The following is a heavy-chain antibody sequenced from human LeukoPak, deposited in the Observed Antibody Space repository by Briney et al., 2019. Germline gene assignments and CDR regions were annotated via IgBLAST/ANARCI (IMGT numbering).Heavy chain of an antibody. CDR3: AKSRDGYNYVSN. J-gene: IGHJ4*02. V-gene: IGHV3-43D*03. CDR2: ISWDGGST. CDR1: GFTFDDYA. Sequence: GGSLRLSCAASGFTFDDYAMHWVRQAPGKGLEWVSLISWDGGSTYYADSVKGRFTISRDNSKNSLYLQMNSLRAEDTALYYCAKSRDGYNYVSNWGQGTLVTVSS. D-gene: IGHD5-24*01.